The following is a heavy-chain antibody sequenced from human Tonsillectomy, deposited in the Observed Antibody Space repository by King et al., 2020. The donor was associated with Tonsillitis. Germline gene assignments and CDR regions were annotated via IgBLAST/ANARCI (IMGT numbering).Heavy chain of an antibody. Sequence: VQLVESGAEVKKPGASVKVSCKASGYTFTRNDYGISWVRQAPGQGLEWMGWISGYNGNTKYAQKFQGRVTMTTDTSTSTAHMELRSLRSDDTAVYYCARETGYDSSGYMAGYYYYYMDVWGRGTTVTVSS. CDR3: ARETGYDSSGYMAGYYYYYMDV. CDR2: ISGYNGNT. J-gene: IGHJ6*03. CDR1: GYTFTRNDYG. D-gene: IGHD3-22*01. V-gene: IGHV1-18*01.